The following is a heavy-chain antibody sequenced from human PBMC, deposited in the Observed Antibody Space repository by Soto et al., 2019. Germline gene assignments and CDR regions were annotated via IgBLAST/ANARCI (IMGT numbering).Heavy chain of an antibody. D-gene: IGHD2-21*02. J-gene: IGHJ5*02. V-gene: IGHV1-8*01. CDR3: ARWRFRRTGFDP. CDR2: MNPDSGNT. CDR1: GYTFTNYD. Sequence: QVQLVQSGAEVKKPGASVKVSCKASGYTFTNYDIHWVRQATGQGLEWMGWMNPDSGNTGQSKQFQGRVTMTRDTSISTAYMEMSSLRSEDTAVYYCARWRFRRTGFDPWGQGTLVTVSS.